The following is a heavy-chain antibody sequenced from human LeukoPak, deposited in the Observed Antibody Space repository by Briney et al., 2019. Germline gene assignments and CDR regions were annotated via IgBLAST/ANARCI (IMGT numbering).Heavy chain of an antibody. CDR1: GYTFTGYY. D-gene: IGHD5-24*01. CDR3: ARESRDGYNIFDY. J-gene: IGHJ4*02. Sequence: ASVKVSCKASGYTFTGYYMHWVRQAPGQGLEWMGWINPNSGGTNYAQKFQGRVTMTRDMSTSTVYMELSSLRSEDTAVYYCARESRDGYNIFDYWGQGTLVTVSS. V-gene: IGHV1-2*02. CDR2: INPNSGGT.